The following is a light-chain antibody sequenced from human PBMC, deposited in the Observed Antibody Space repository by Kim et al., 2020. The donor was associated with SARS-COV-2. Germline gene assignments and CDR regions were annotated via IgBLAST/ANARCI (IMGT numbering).Light chain of an antibody. V-gene: IGLV3-19*01. CDR2: NDN. CDR3: NPRDTNNIVL. Sequence: VALGQTVSITCQGDRLKSYYATWYQQTPGQAPILVIYNDNNRPSGIPDRFSGSTSGNTASLTITGTQAVDEADYYCNPRDTNNIVLFGGGTKLTVL. J-gene: IGLJ2*01. CDR1: RLKSYY.